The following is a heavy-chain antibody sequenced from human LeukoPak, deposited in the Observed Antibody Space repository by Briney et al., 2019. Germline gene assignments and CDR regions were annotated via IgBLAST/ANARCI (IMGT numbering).Heavy chain of an antibody. Sequence: PSETLSLTCTVSGGSISSYYWSWIRQPPGKGLEWIGYIYTSGSTNYNPSLKSRVTISVDTSKNQFSLKLSSVTAADTAVYYCARHHRFAGVGGVSHFDYWGQGTLVTVSS. CDR2: IYTSGST. CDR3: ARHHRFAGVGGVSHFDY. V-gene: IGHV4-4*09. CDR1: GGSISSYY. D-gene: IGHD3-3*01. J-gene: IGHJ4*02.